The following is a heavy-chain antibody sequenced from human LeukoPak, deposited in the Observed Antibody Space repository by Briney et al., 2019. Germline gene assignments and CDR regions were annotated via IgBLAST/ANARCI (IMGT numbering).Heavy chain of an antibody. J-gene: IGHJ4*02. D-gene: IGHD5-12*01. Sequence: WASVKVSFKASGYILTSYYMHWVRQAPGQGLEWMGIINPNGGSTTYAQKFQGRVIMTRDTSTSTVYMELRSLRSEDTAVYYCARAPLYSGYDLTIDFWGQGSLVTVSS. V-gene: IGHV1-46*01. CDR3: ARAPLYSGYDLTIDF. CDR2: INPNGGST. CDR1: GYILTSYY.